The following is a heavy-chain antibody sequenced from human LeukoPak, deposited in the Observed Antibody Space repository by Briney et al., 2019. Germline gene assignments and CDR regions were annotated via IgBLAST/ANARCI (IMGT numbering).Heavy chain of an antibody. CDR1: GFTFTSYW. D-gene: IGHD2-21*02. CDR2: TSPDGRST. J-gene: IGHJ4*02. V-gene: IGHV3-74*01. Sequence: GGSLRLSCAASGFTFTSYWIHWVRQVPEKGLMWVSRTSPDGRSTTYADSVKGRFTISRDNAKNSLYLQMNSLRAEDTAVYYCARDLVVVTGISDYWGQGTLVTVSS. CDR3: ARDLVVVTGISDY.